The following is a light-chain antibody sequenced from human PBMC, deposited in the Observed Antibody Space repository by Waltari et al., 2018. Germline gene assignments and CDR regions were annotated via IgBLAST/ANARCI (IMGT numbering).Light chain of an antibody. Sequence: QSALTQPASVSGSPGQSIAISCTGTSSDVGAYDSVPWYQQHPGEAPKLVFYAASDRPSGVANRFSGSRSGNTASLTISGLQAEDEADYYCCSYTSSSVSYVFGTGTRVTVL. CDR1: SSDVGAYDS. V-gene: IGLV2-14*01. CDR3: CSYTSSSVSYV. CDR2: AAS. J-gene: IGLJ1*01.